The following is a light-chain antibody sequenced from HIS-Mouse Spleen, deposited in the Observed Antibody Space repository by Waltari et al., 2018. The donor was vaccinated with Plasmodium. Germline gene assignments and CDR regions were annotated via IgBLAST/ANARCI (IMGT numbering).Light chain of an antibody. Sequence: QSALTQPPSASGSPGQSVTISCTGTSSDVGGYNYVSWYQQHPGKAPKLMIYEVSKRPSGVPDLVSGSKSGNMASLTGSGLQAEDEADYYCSSYAGSNNLVFGGGTKLTVL. CDR2: EVS. CDR3: SSYAGSNNLV. J-gene: IGLJ2*01. CDR1: SSDVGGYNY. V-gene: IGLV2-8*01.